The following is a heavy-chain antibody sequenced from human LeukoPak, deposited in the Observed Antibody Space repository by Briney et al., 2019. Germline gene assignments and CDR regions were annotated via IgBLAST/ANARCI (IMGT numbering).Heavy chain of an antibody. CDR2: ISAYNGNT. Sequence: GASVKVSCKASGYTFTSYGISWVRQAPGQGLEWMGWISAYNGNTNYAQKLQGRVTMTTDTSTSTAYMELRSLRSDDTAVYYCASVALGYCSGGSCYSGENWFDPWGQGTLVIVSS. D-gene: IGHD2-15*01. CDR3: ASVALGYCSGGSCYSGENWFDP. J-gene: IGHJ5*02. V-gene: IGHV1-18*01. CDR1: GYTFTSYG.